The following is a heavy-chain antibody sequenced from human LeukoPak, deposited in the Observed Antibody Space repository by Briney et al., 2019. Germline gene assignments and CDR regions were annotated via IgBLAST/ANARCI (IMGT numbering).Heavy chain of an antibody. CDR2: ISAYNGNT. Sequence: ASVKVSCKASGYTFTSYGISWVRQAPGQGLEWMGWISAYNGNTNYAQKLQGRVIMTTDTSTSTAYMELRSLRSDDTAVYYCARWQLAPGYYYYYYMDVWGKGTTVTVSS. CDR1: GYTFTSYG. D-gene: IGHD6-6*01. V-gene: IGHV1-18*01. J-gene: IGHJ6*03. CDR3: ARWQLAPGYYYYYYMDV.